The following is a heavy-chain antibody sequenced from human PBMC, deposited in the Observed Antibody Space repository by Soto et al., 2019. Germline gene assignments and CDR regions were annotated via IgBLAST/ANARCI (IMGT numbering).Heavy chain of an antibody. CDR2: ISPFNGNT. CDR3: ARGGSRRGHEY. D-gene: IGHD6-13*01. Sequence: QVQLVQSGVEVKKPGASVKVSCKASGYMFTSYGLTWVRQAPGQGLEWMGWISPFNGNTKYAQNLQGRVTLTTDTSTNTVYMQLPGLRSDDTAVYYCARGGSRRGHEYWGQGTLVTVSS. J-gene: IGHJ4*02. CDR1: GYMFTSYG. V-gene: IGHV1-18*01.